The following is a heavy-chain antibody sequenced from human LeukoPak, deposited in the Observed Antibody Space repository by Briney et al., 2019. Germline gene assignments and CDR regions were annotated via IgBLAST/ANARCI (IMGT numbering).Heavy chain of an antibody. Sequence: PSETLSLTCTVSGGSISSYYWSWIRQPPGKGLEWIGYIYYSGSTNYNPPLKSRVTISVDTSKNQFSLKLSSVTAADTAVYYCARDGGDAFDIWGQGTMVTVSS. V-gene: IGHV4-59*01. J-gene: IGHJ3*02. D-gene: IGHD3-10*01. CDR2: IYYSGST. CDR1: GGSISSYY. CDR3: ARDGGDAFDI.